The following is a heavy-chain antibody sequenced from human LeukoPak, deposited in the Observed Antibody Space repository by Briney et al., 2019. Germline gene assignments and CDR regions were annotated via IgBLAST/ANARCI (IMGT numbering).Heavy chain of an antibody. CDR2: ISGSGGST. V-gene: IGHV3-23*01. CDR3: AKETTAAGTFDY. D-gene: IGHD6-13*01. Sequence: PGGSLRLSCAASGFTFSSYGVSWVRQAPGKGLEWVSAISGSGGSTYYADSVKGRFTISRDNSKNTLYLQMNSLRAEDTAVYYCAKETTAAGTFDYWGQGTPVTVSS. J-gene: IGHJ4*02. CDR1: GFTFSSYG.